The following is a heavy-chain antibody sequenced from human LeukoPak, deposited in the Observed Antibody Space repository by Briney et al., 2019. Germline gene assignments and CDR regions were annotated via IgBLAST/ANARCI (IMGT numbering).Heavy chain of an antibody. J-gene: IGHJ6*02. CDR2: IIPILGIA. CDR1: GGTFTSCA. V-gene: IGHV1-69*04. CDR3: ARVGSRGSGSYYRGHYYYGMDV. Sequence: SVKVSCKASGGTFTSCAISWVRQAPGQGLEWMGRIIPILGIANYAQKFQGRVTITADKSTSTAYMELSSLRSEDTAVYYCARVGSRGSGSYYRGHYYYGMDVWGQGTTVTVSS. D-gene: IGHD3-10*01.